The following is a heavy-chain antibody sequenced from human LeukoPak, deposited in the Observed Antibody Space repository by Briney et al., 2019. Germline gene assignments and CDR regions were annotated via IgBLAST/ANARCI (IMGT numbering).Heavy chain of an antibody. Sequence: GASVKVSCKASGYTFTSYGISWLRQAPGQGLEWVGWISADDSNTDYAQKFQGRVSMTTDTSTSTAYMELRSLRSDDTAVYYCARDLCTNATCPLFDYWGQGTLVTVSS. CDR1: GYTFTSYG. CDR2: ISADDSNT. J-gene: IGHJ4*02. CDR3: ARDLCTNATCPLFDY. V-gene: IGHV1-18*04. D-gene: IGHD2-8*01.